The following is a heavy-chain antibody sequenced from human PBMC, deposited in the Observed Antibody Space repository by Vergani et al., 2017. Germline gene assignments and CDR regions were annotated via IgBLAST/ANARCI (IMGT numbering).Heavy chain of an antibody. Sequence: QAQLQESGPGLVKPSQTLSLTCSVSGDSISSGVYYWNWIRQHPGKGLEWIGYIYSTGSTHHNPSLRRRINMSVDTSKNQFSLKLSSVTAADTAVYYCARALTMVRGPPDVFDIWGQGTMVTVSS. D-gene: IGHD3-10*01. CDR2: IYSTGST. V-gene: IGHV4-31*03. J-gene: IGHJ3*02. CDR1: GDSISSGVYY. CDR3: ARALTMVRGPPDVFDI.